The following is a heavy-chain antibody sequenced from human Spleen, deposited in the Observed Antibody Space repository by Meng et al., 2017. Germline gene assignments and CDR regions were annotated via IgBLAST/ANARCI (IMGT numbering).Heavy chain of an antibody. CDR2: IIPSSGDA. J-gene: IGHJ4*02. D-gene: IGHD1-7*01. CDR3: ARDGGNYDFDY. Sequence: QVQLGQVGAEVKKPGASVKLSCRASGYTFIDAYVHWVRQAPGQGLEWMGRIIPSSGDANSAQKFLGRVTLTWDTSISTAYMGLSSLRSDDTAIYYCARDGGNYDFDYWGQGTLVTVSS. V-gene: IGHV1-2*06. CDR1: GYTFIDAY.